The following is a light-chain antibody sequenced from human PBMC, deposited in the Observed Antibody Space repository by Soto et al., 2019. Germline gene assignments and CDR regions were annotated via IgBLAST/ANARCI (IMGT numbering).Light chain of an antibody. V-gene: IGLV2-23*02. CDR2: EVS. CDR1: SSDVGSYNL. Sequence: LTQPASVSGSPGQSITISCTGTSSDVGSYNLVSWYQQHPGKAPKLMIYEVSKRPSGVSNRFSGSKSGNTASLTISGLQVEDEADYYCCSYAGSSTYVFGTGTKVTVL. CDR3: CSYAGSSTYV. J-gene: IGLJ1*01.